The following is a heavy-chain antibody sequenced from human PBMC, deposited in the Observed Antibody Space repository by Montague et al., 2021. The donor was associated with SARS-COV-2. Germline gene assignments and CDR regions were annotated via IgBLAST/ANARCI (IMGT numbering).Heavy chain of an antibody. Sequence: SETLSLTCSVSGGSFSAYYWTWIRQTPGKGLEWIGYVSHTGSTNYNPSLQSRVTMFVDSSKSQFSLELTSVTAADTAIYYCARFRIWTHLYGMDVWGQGTTVIVSS. CDR1: GGSFSAYY. CDR2: VSHTGST. D-gene: IGHD2-15*01. J-gene: IGHJ6*02. V-gene: IGHV4-59*12. CDR3: ARFRIWTHLYGMDV.